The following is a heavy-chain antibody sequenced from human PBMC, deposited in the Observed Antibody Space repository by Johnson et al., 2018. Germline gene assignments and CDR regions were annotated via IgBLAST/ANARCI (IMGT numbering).Heavy chain of an antibody. CDR2: IYYSGIT. Sequence: QVQLQESGPGLVKPSETXSLTCTVSGGSISSYYWSWIRQPPGKGLEWIGYIYYSGITNYNPSLKSRVTISVDPSKNQFSLKLSPVTAADTAVYYCASSAEKSGYYYYFDYWGQGTLVTVSS. D-gene: IGHD3-3*01. CDR3: ASSAEKSGYYYYFDY. V-gene: IGHV4-59*01. J-gene: IGHJ4*02. CDR1: GGSISSYY.